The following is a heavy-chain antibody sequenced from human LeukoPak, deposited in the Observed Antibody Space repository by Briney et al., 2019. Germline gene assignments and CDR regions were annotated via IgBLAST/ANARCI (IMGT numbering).Heavy chain of an antibody. CDR3: ALRRDILTGYYT. V-gene: IGHV3-53*01. CDR2: IYSGGST. J-gene: IGHJ5*02. D-gene: IGHD3-9*01. Sequence: GGSLRLSCAASGFTVSSNYMSWVRQAPGKGLEWVSVIYSGGSTYYADSVKGRFNISRDNSKNTLYLQMNSLRAEDTAVYYCALRRDILTGYYTWGQGTLVTVSS. CDR1: GFTVSSNY.